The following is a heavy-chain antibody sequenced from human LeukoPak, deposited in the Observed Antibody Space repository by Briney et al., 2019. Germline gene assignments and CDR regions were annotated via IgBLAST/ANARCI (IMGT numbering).Heavy chain of an antibody. D-gene: IGHD2-21*02. J-gene: IGHJ3*02. CDR2: IVPILGIA. CDR3: ARDRPAYCGGDCSTGAFDI. Sequence: ASVKVSCKASGGTFSSYAISWVRQAPGQGLEWMGRIVPILGIANYAQKVQGRVTITADKSTSTAYMELSSLRSEDTAVYYCARDRPAYCGGDCSTGAFDIWGQGTMVTVSS. V-gene: IGHV1-69*04. CDR1: GGTFSSYA.